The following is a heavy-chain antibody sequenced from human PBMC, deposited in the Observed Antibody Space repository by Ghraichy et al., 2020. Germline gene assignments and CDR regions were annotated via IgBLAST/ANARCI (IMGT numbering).Heavy chain of an antibody. Sequence: SQTLSLTCTVSGGSISSGGYYWSWIRQHPGKGLEWIGYIYYSGSTYYNPSLKSRVTISVDTSKNQFSLKLSSVTAADTAVYYCARARQYCTNGVCHDFDYWGQGTLVTVSS. CDR3: ARARQYCTNGVCHDFDY. CDR1: GGSISSGGYY. CDR2: IYYSGST. V-gene: IGHV4-31*03. J-gene: IGHJ4*02. D-gene: IGHD2-8*01.